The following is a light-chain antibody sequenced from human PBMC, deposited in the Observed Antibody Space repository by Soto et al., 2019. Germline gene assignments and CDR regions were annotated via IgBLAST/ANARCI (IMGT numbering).Light chain of an antibody. CDR1: SSNIENNY. J-gene: IGLJ1*01. Sequence: QSVLTQPPSVSAAPGQKVTISCSGSSSNIENNYVSWYQQLPGTAPKLLIYDSHKRPSGIPDRFSGSKSGTSATLGITGLQTGDEADYYCGTWDSSLSVYVFGTGTKLTVL. CDR3: GTWDSSLSVYV. CDR2: DSH. V-gene: IGLV1-51*01.